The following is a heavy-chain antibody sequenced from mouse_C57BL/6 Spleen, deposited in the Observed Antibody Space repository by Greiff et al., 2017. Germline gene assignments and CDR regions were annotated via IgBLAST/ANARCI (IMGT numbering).Heavy chain of an antibody. J-gene: IGHJ4*01. CDR1: GYTFTSYW. D-gene: IGHD3-2*02. CDR2: IDPSDSYT. CDR3: ARRGLRLPYAMDD. V-gene: IGHV1-69*01. Sequence: QVQLQQPGAELVMPGASVKLSCKASGYTFTSYWMHWVKQRPGQGLEWIGEIDPSDSYTNYNQKFKGKSTLTVDKSSSTAYMQRSSLTSEDSAVYYCARRGLRLPYAMDDWGQGTSVTVSS.